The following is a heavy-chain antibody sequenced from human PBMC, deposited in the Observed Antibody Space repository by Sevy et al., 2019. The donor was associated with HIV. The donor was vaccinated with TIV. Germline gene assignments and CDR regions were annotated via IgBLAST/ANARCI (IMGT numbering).Heavy chain of an antibody. Sequence: GGSLRLSCAASGFTFSSYAMSWVRQAPGKGLEWVSAISGSGGSTYYADSVKGRFTISRDNSKNTLYLQMNSLRAEDTAVYCCAKAVAALDYGMDVWGQGTTVTVSS. CDR2: ISGSGGST. J-gene: IGHJ6*02. D-gene: IGHD6-19*01. CDR1: GFTFSSYA. V-gene: IGHV3-23*01. CDR3: AKAVAALDYGMDV.